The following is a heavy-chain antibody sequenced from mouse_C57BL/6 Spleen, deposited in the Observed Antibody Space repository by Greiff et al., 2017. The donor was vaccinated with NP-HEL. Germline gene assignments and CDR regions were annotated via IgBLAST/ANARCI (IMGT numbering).Heavy chain of an antibody. CDR3: TRSPTAWFSD. CDR1: GFTFSSSA. J-gene: IGHJ3*01. CDR2: ISSGGDYI. V-gene: IGHV5-9-1*02. Sequence: EVQLVESGAGLVKPGGSLKLSCAASGFTFSSSALSWVRQPPEPRLAWVAYISSGGDYIYSAATVQGRFTISRDTARNTLYLQMSRLKSEDTAMYYCTRSPTAWFSDWGQGTLVTVSA.